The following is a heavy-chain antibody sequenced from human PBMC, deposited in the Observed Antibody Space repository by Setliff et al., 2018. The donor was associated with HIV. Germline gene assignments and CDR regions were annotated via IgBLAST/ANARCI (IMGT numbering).Heavy chain of an antibody. D-gene: IGHD3-10*01. Sequence: LSLTCTVSGGSLSTSRYYWGWIRQPLGKGLEWIGSINYRGNTYYNPSLKSRAAISVDTSKNQISLKLSSATAADTAVYYCASLDGSESPYIYYYYMDVWGEGTAVTVSS. CDR2: INYRGNT. CDR1: GGSLSTSRYY. V-gene: IGHV4-39*01. J-gene: IGHJ6*03. CDR3: ASLDGSESPYIYYYYMDV.